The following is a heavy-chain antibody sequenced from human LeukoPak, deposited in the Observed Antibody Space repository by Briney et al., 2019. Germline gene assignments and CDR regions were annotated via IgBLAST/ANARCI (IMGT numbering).Heavy chain of an antibody. CDR2: IRSTANGYVT. CDR3: TGNYYGSGSYADFDY. V-gene: IGHV3-73*01. D-gene: IGHD3-10*01. J-gene: IGHJ4*02. Sequence: GGSLRLSCAASGFTFSGSALHWVRQASGKGLEWVGRIRSTANGYVTAYAASVKGRFTISRDDSKNTAYLQMDSLKTEDTAVYYCTGNYYGSGSYADFDYWGQGTPVTVSS. CDR1: GFTFSGSA.